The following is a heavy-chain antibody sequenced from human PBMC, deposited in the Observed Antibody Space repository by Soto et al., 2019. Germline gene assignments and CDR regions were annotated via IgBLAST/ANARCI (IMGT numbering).Heavy chain of an antibody. CDR1: GFTFSNAW. CDR3: TTGEESSSWYGYYYGMDV. CDR2: IKSKTDGGTT. D-gene: IGHD6-13*01. J-gene: IGHJ6*02. V-gene: IGHV3-15*07. Sequence: GGSLRLSYAASGFTFSNAWMNWVRQAPGKGLEWGGRIKSKTDGGTTDYAAPVKGRFTISRDDSKNTLYLQMNSLKTEDTAVYYCTTGEESSSWYGYYYGMDVWGQGTTVTVS.